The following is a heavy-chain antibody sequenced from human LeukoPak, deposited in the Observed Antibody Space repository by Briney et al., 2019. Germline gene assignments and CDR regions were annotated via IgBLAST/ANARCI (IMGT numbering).Heavy chain of an antibody. CDR2: IYSGGRT. CDR1: GFTISSNY. Sequence: GGSLRLSCAASGFTISSNYMSWVRQAPGKGLEWVSVIYSGGRTYSADSVKGRFTISRDNSKNTLYLQMNSLRADDTAVYYCASGYSSGWYLYWGQGTLVT. D-gene: IGHD6-19*01. CDR3: ASGYSSGWYLY. J-gene: IGHJ4*02. V-gene: IGHV3-66*01.